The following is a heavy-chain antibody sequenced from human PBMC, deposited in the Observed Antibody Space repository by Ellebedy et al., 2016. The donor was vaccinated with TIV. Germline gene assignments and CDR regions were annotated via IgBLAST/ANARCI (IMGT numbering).Heavy chain of an antibody. CDR2: ITAGGDYA. J-gene: IGHJ4*02. V-gene: IGHV3-23*01. CDR3: AKDRLRGRENY. Sequence: GESLKISCAASGFTFNSYTMTWIRQAPGKGLDWISSITAGGDYASYADSARGRFTISRDNSKSTLYLQLSSLRADDTALYYRAKDRLRGRENYWGRGTLVTVSS. CDR1: GFTFNSYT. D-gene: IGHD3-10*01.